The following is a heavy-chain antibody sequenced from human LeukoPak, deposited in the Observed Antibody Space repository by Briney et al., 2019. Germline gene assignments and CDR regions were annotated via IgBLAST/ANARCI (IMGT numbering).Heavy chain of an antibody. V-gene: IGHV3-23*01. CDR3: AKGELGSTSCYDY. CDR2: ISGSGGST. J-gene: IGHJ4*02. CDR1: GFTFSSYS. Sequence: GGSLRLSCAASGFTFSSYSMNWVRQAPGKGLEWVSAISGSGGSTYYADSVKGRFTISRDNSKNTLYLQMNSLRAEDTAVYYCAKGELGSTSCYDYWGQGTLVTVSS. D-gene: IGHD2-2*01.